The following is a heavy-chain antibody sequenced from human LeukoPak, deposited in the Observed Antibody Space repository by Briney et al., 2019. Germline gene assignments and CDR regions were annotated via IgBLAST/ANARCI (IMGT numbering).Heavy chain of an antibody. J-gene: IGHJ6*03. CDR1: GFTVSSNS. D-gene: IGHD3-9*01. Sequence: PGGSLRLSCAASGFTVSSNSMTWVRQAPGKGLEWVSVIYSGGSTYYADSVKGRFTISRDNSKNTLYLQMNSLRAEDTAVYYCARSIDILTGYFYYYYYMDVWGKGTTVTVSS. CDR2: IYSGGST. CDR3: ARSIDILTGYFYYYYYMDV. V-gene: IGHV3-53*01.